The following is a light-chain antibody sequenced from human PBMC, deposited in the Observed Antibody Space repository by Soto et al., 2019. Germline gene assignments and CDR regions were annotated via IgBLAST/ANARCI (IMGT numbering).Light chain of an antibody. J-gene: IGKJ4*01. CDR3: LQDYTYPRT. CDR1: QSISSW. Sequence: DIQMTQSPSTLSASVGYRFTITCRASQSISSWLAWYQQKPGKAPELLIYAASILQSGVPSRFSGSGSGTDFTLTITSLQPEDFAIYYCLQDYTYPRTFGGGTKGDIK. V-gene: IGKV1-5*01. CDR2: AAS.